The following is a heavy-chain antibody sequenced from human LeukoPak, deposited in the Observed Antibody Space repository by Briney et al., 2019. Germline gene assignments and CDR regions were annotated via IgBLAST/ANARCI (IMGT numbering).Heavy chain of an antibody. Sequence: PSETLSLTCTVSGDSISSYYLSWVRQPAGEGLEWIGRIYNGGNTNYNPSLTSRVTMSVDTSKNQFSLTLSSVTAADTAVYYCARGGSSMVRGLRNAFDIWGQGTMVTVSS. V-gene: IGHV4-4*07. J-gene: IGHJ3*02. D-gene: IGHD3-10*01. CDR2: IYNGGNT. CDR1: GDSISSYY. CDR3: ARGGSSMVRGLRNAFDI.